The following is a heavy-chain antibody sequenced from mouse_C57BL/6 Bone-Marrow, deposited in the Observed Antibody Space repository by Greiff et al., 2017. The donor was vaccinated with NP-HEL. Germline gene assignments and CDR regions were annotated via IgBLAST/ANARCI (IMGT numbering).Heavy chain of an antibody. CDR1: GFTFSSYG. Sequence: EVQLVESGGDLVKPGGSLKLSCAASGFTFSSYGMSWVRQTPDKRLEWVATISSGGSYTYYPDSVKGRFTISRDNAKNTLYLQMSSLKSEDTAMYYCARHNYGSSFLYYFDDWGQGTTLTVSS. J-gene: IGHJ2*01. CDR2: ISSGGSYT. V-gene: IGHV5-6*01. CDR3: ARHNYGSSFLYYFDD. D-gene: IGHD1-1*01.